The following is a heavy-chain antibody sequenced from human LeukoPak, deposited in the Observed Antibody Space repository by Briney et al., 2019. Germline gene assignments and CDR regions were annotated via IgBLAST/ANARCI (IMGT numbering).Heavy chain of an antibody. D-gene: IGHD4-17*01. J-gene: IGHJ4*02. CDR1: GYTLTELA. V-gene: IGHV1-2*06. CDR3: ARVNTVTTYFGFDY. Sequence: ASVKVSCKVSGYTLTELAMHWVRQAPGQGLEWMGRINPNSGGTNYAQKFQGRVTMTRDTSISTAYMELSRLRSDDTAVYYCARVNTVTTYFGFDYWGQGTLVTVSS. CDR2: INPNSGGT.